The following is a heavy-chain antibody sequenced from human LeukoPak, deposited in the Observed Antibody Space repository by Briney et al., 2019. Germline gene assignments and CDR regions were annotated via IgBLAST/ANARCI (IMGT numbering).Heavy chain of an antibody. CDR1: GFTFAEYT. Sequence: GGSLRLSCAASGFTFAEYTMHWVRQAPGKGLEWVSLISWNGARIHYGDSVKGRFTISRDNSKNSLYLQMNSLRTEDTALYYCVKDLVAASENVRGWYPMNYWGQGTLVTVSS. CDR2: ISWNGARI. J-gene: IGHJ4*02. CDR3: VKDLVAASENVRGWYPMNY. D-gene: IGHD6-19*01. V-gene: IGHV3-43*01.